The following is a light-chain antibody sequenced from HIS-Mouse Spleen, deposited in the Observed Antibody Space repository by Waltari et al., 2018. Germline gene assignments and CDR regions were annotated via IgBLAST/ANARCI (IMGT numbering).Light chain of an antibody. Sequence: QSVLTQPPSASGTPGQRVTISCSGSSSNIGSNTVNWYQQLPGTAPKLLIYSNNQRPSGVPDRVSGSKSGTSASLASSGLQSEDEADYYCAAWDDSLNGVVFGGGTKLTVL. J-gene: IGLJ2*01. CDR3: AAWDDSLNGVV. V-gene: IGLV1-44*01. CDR2: SNN. CDR1: SSNIGSNT.